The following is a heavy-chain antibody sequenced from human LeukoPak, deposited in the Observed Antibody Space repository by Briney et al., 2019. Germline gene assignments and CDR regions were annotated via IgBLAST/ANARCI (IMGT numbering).Heavy chain of an antibody. J-gene: IGHJ4*02. Sequence: TRGSLRLSCVVSGFDLSDYYMSWIRQAPGKGLEWISYISSSGGNIYFADAVKGRFTMSRDNARGSLYLQMNSLRADDTAIYYCARRRDYFDYWGQGTLVTVSS. CDR1: GFDLSDYY. CDR2: ISSSGGNI. V-gene: IGHV3-11*01. CDR3: ARRRDYFDY.